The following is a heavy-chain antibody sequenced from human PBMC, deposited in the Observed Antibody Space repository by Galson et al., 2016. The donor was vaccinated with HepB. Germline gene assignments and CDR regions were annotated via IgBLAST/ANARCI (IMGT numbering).Heavy chain of an antibody. Sequence: QSGAEVKKPGASVKVSCKASGYSFITYGITWVRQVPGQGLEWVGWISAYSGDTNSAQKFRGRVIMTADTSTTTAYMELRSLTADDTAMYYCARYRVHSTGWPRSDGPFEIWGQGTMVTVSA. D-gene: IGHD6-19*01. V-gene: IGHV1-18*01. CDR2: ISAYSGDT. CDR3: ARYRVHSTGWPRSDGPFEI. J-gene: IGHJ3*02. CDR1: GYSFITYG.